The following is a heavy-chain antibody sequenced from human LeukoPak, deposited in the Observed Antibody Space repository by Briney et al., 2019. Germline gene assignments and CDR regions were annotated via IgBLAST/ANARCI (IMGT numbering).Heavy chain of an antibody. D-gene: IGHD3-22*01. V-gene: IGHV4-34*01. Sequence: SETLSLTCAVYGGSFSGYYWSWIRQPPGKGLEWIGEINHSGSTTYSPSLKSRVTISVDTSKNQFSLKLSSVTAADTAVYYCARGVWDSSGYYYYYYMDVWGKGTTVTISS. J-gene: IGHJ6*03. CDR1: GGSFSGYY. CDR3: ARGVWDSSGYYYYYYMDV. CDR2: INHSGST.